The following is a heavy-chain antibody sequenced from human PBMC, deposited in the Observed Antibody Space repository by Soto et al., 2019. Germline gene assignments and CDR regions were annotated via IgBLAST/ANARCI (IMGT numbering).Heavy chain of an antibody. J-gene: IGHJ5*02. D-gene: IGHD2-21*02. CDR1: GYTFTGYY. CDR2: INPNSGGT. V-gene: IGHV1-2*04. Sequence: ASVKVSCKASGYTFTGYYMHWVRQAPGQGLEWMGWINPNSGGTNYAQKFQGWVTMTRDTSISTAYMELSRLRSDDTAVYYCATSLCGGDCSTNWFDPWGQGTLVTVSS. CDR3: ATSLCGGDCSTNWFDP.